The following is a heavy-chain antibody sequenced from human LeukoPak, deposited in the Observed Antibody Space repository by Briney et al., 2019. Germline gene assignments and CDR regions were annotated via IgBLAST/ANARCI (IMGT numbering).Heavy chain of an antibody. CDR2: IKQDGSEK. V-gene: IGHV3-7*01. D-gene: IGHD3-10*01. Sequence: GGSLRLSCAASGFTFSSYWMSWVRQAPGKGLEWVANIKQDGSEKYYVDSVEGRFTISRDNAKNSLYLQMNSLRAEDTAVYYCARDPRGASYYYGSGSYYQDYWGQGTLVTVSS. CDR1: GFTFSSYW. J-gene: IGHJ4*02. CDR3: ARDPRGASYYYGSGSYYQDY.